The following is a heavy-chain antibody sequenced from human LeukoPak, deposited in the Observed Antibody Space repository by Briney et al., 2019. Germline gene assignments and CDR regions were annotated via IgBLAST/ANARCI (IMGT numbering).Heavy chain of an antibody. CDR2: ISYDGSDK. Sequence: PGGSLRLSCAASGFTFSSYAMHWVRQAPGKGLEWVAVISYDGSDKYYADSVKGRFTISRDNSKNTLYLQMSSLRAEDTAVYYCARGPVDIVATDAFDIWGQGTMVTVSS. CDR1: GFTFSSYA. D-gene: IGHD5-12*01. J-gene: IGHJ3*02. V-gene: IGHV3-30-3*01. CDR3: ARGPVDIVATDAFDI.